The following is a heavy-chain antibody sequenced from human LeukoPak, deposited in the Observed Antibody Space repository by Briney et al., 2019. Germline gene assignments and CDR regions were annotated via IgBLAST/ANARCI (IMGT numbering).Heavy chain of an antibody. J-gene: IGHJ6*02. V-gene: IGHV3-23*01. CDR2: ISGSGGST. CDR1: GFTFSSSA. CDR3: AKEQWLVRSYYGMDV. D-gene: IGHD6-19*01. Sequence: PGGSLRLSCAASGFTFSSSAMGWVRQAPGKGLEWVSAISGSGGSTYYADSVKGRFTISRDNSKNTLYLQMNSLRAEDTAVYYCAKEQWLVRSYYGMDVWGQGTTVTVSS.